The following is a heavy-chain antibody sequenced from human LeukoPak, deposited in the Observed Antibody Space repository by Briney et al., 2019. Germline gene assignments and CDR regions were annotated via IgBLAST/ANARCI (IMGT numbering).Heavy chain of an antibody. CDR1: GFTFSSYG. CDR3: AKLAGPNSWYTFDI. CDR2: IRYDGSNK. J-gene: IGHJ3*02. D-gene: IGHD6-13*01. V-gene: IGHV3-30*02. Sequence: GGSLRLSCAAPGFTFSSYGMHWVRQAPGKGLEWVAFIRYDGSNKYYADSVKGRFTISRDNSKNTLYLQMNSLRAEDTAVYYCAKLAGPNSWYTFDIWGQGTMVTVSS.